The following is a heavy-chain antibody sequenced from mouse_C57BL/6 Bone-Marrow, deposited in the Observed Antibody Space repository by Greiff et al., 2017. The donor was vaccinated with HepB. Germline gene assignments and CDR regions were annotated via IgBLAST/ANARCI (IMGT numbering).Heavy chain of an antibody. CDR1: GFTFSDFY. D-gene: IGHD1-1*01. Sequence: EVHLVESGGGLVQSGRSLRLSCATSGFTFSDFYMEWVRQAPGKGLEWIAASRNKANDYTTEYSASVKGRFIVSRDTSQSILYLQMNALRAEDTAIYYCAREGDLRSGWYFDVWGTGTTVTVSS. V-gene: IGHV7-1*01. CDR2: SRNKANDYTT. J-gene: IGHJ1*03. CDR3: AREGDLRSGWYFDV.